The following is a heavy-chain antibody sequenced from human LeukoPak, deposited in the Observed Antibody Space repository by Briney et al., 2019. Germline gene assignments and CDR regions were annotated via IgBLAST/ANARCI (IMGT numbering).Heavy chain of an antibody. Sequence: ASVKVSCKASGYTFTGYYMHWVRQAPGQGLEWMGWINPNSGGTNYAQKFQGRITMTRDTSISTAYMELSRLRSDDTAVYYCARDNVGGTTPGYWGQGTLVTVSS. CDR2: INPNSGGT. V-gene: IGHV1-2*02. J-gene: IGHJ4*02. CDR1: GYTFTGYY. D-gene: IGHD1-7*01. CDR3: ARDNVGGTTPGY.